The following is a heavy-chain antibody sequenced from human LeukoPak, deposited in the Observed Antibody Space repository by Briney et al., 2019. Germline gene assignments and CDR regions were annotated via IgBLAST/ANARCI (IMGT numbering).Heavy chain of an antibody. D-gene: IGHD6-19*01. J-gene: IGHJ6*02. CDR3: AKEKGIAVAGTPLGSYGMDV. Sequence: PGGSLRLSCAASGFTFSSYAMSRVRQAPGKGLEGVSAISGSGGSTYYADSVKGRFTISRDNSKNTLYLQMNSLRAEDTAIYYCAKEKGIAVAGTPLGSYGMDVWGQGTTVTVSS. CDR2: ISGSGGST. V-gene: IGHV3-23*01. CDR1: GFTFSSYA.